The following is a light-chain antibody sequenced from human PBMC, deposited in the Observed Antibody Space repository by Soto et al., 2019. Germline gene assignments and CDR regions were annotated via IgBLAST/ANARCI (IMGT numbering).Light chain of an antibody. CDR1: SSNIGSNA. V-gene: IGLV1-44*01. CDR3: ATWDDSLNGPV. CDR2: SNN. J-gene: IGLJ3*02. Sequence: QSVLTQPPSASGTPGQRVTISCSGSSSNIGSNAVNWYQQLPGMAPKLLIYSNNQRPSGVPDRFSGFKSGTSASLAISGLQSEDEADYYCATWDDSLNGPVFGGGTKLTVL.